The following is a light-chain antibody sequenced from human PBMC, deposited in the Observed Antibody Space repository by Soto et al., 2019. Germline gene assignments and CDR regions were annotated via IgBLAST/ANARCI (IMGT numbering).Light chain of an antibody. CDR1: NIGNKS. CDR2: YDS. J-gene: IGLJ2*01. Sequence: SYELTQPPSLSVAPGNTATITCGGNNIGNKSVHWYQQRPGQAPMLVMYYDSDRPSGIPERLSGSNFGNTATLTITRVEAGAEADYYCQVWDISSDHVVFGGGTKLTVL. CDR3: QVWDISSDHVV. V-gene: IGLV3-21*04.